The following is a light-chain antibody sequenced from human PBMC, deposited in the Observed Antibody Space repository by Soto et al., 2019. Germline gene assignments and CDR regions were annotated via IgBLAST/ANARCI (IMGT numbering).Light chain of an antibody. CDR3: QQRYTTPVT. CDR2: AAS. Sequence: EMQVTRAPTSLCACVAANVKITNRASQTISSHLNWYQQKPGKAPNLLVYAASSLQSGVPSRFTGSGSGTDFTLTISSLQPEEFATYFCQQRYTTPVTFGQGTRLEIK. J-gene: IGKJ5*01. CDR1: QTISSH. V-gene: IGKV1-39*01.